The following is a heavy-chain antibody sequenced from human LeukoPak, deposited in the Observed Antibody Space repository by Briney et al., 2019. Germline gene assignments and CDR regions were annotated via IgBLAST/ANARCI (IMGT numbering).Heavy chain of an antibody. Sequence: PGGSLRLSCAASRFTFSDFAMSWVRQAPGKGLEWVSTIGGTGGDTVYADSVRGRFTISRDNSKNTLFLHMSSLRAEDTAVYYCAKDEIPRNGLYDAFDIWGQGTKVTVSS. J-gene: IGHJ3*02. CDR3: AKDEIPRNGLYDAFDI. D-gene: IGHD3/OR15-3a*01. CDR2: IGGTGGDT. CDR1: RFTFSDFA. V-gene: IGHV3-23*01.